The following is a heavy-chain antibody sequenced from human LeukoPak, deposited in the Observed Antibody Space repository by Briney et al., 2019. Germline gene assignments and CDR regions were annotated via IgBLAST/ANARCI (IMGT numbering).Heavy chain of an antibody. CDR1: GGSISSYY. J-gene: IGHJ5*02. CDR2: IYYSGST. D-gene: IGHD3-10*01. V-gene: IGHV4-59*01. Sequence: SETLSLTCTVSGGSISSYYWSWIRQPPGKGLEWIGHIYYSGSTNYNPSLKSRVTISVDTSKNQFSLKLSSVTAADTAVYYCAGTESYGSGSVGWFDPWGQGTLVTVSS. CDR3: AGTESYGSGSVGWFDP.